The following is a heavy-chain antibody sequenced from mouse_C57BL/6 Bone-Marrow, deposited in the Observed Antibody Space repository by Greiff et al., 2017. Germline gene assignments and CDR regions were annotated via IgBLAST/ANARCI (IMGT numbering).Heavy chain of an antibody. V-gene: IGHV1-55*01. CDR1: GYTFTSYW. D-gene: IGHD2-1*01. CDR2: ICPGSGST. J-gene: IGHJ1*03. Sequence: QVQLQQPGAELVKPGASVKMSCKASGYTFTSYWITWVKQRPGQGLAWIGDICPGSGSTNYNEKFKSKATLTVDTFSRTAYMQLRSLTSADSAVEYCAKRDYGKYWYVEVWGTGTTVTVTS. CDR3: AKRDYGKYWYVEV.